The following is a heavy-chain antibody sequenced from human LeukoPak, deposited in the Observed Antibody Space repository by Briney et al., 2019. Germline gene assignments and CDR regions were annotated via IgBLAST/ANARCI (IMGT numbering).Heavy chain of an antibody. J-gene: IGHJ4*02. V-gene: IGHV1-69*05. CDR3: ARDLAPVRYDFWSGYLVY. Sequence: GASVKVSCKASGGTFSSYAISWVRQAPGQGLEWMGRIIPIFGTANYAQKLQGRVTITTDESTSTAYMELSSLRSEDTAVYYCARDLAPVRYDFWSGYLVYWGQGTLVTVSS. CDR2: IIPIFGTA. D-gene: IGHD3-3*01. CDR1: GGTFSSYA.